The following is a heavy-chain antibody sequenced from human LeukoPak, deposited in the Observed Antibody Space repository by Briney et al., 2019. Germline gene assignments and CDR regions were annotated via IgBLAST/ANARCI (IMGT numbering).Heavy chain of an antibody. Sequence: GGSLRLSCVDSGFTFTNAWMSWVRQAPGKGLEWSGRIKSKTDGETTNYAEPVRGRFTISRDDSKSAVYLQMNSLKIEDTAVYYCTTDLGTYYHGSQRLIPIDYWGQGTLVTVSS. CDR2: IKSKTDGETT. J-gene: IGHJ4*02. CDR3: TTDLGTYYHGSQRLIPIDY. D-gene: IGHD3-10*01. V-gene: IGHV3-15*01. CDR1: GFTFTNAW.